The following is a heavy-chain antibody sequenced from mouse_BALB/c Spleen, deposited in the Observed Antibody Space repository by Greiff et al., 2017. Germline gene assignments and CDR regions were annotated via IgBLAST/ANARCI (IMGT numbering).Heavy chain of an antibody. CDR2: INPSNGGT. V-gene: IGHV1S81*02. D-gene: IGHD2-1*01. Sequence: QVQLQQPGAELVKPGASVKLSCKASGYTFTSYYMYWVKQRPGQGLEWIGGINPSNGGTNFNEKFKSKATLTVDKSSSTAYMQLSSLTSEDSAVYYCTRSWGNYGFDDWGQGTTLTVSS. CDR3: TRSWGNYGFDD. J-gene: IGHJ2*01. CDR1: GYTFTSYY.